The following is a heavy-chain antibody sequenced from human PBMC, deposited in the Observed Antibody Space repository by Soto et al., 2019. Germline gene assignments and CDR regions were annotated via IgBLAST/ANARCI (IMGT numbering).Heavy chain of an antibody. Sequence: QVTVKESGTVLAKPTETLTLTCTLSGFSLSNAGLGVSWIRQPPGKALEWLAHIFSNDEKSYSTSLKSRLTISKDTSKSQVVLTMTNMDPVDTATYYCASTYSTSWYWFDPWGQGTLVTVSS. J-gene: IGHJ5*02. CDR2: IFSNDEK. D-gene: IGHD6-13*01. CDR3: ASTYSTSWYWFDP. CDR1: GFSLSNAGLG. V-gene: IGHV2-26*04.